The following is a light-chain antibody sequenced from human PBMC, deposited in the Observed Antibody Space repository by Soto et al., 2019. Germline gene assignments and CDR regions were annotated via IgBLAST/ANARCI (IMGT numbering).Light chain of an antibody. CDR1: QSVSSR. Sequence: EIIMTQSPDILSVSPGERATLSFRASQSVSSRLAWYQQKPGQAPRLLIHDASTRATGVPARFSGSGSGTEFTLTISSLQAEDFAIYYCQHYNNWPPWTFGKGTKVDIK. CDR2: DAS. CDR3: QHYNNWPPWT. V-gene: IGKV3-15*01. J-gene: IGKJ1*01.